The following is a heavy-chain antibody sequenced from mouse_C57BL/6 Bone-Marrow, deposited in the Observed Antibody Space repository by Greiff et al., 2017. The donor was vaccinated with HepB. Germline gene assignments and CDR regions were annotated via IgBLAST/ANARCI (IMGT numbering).Heavy chain of an antibody. CDR3: ARRGVYYAMDY. CDR2: IYPGDGDT. Sequence: LVESGAELVKPGASVKISCKASGYAFSSYWMNWVKQRPGKGLEWIGQIYPGDGDTNYNGKFKGKATLTADKSSSTAYMQLSSLTSEDSAVYFCARRGVYYAMDYWGQGTSVTVSS. CDR1: GYAFSSYW. V-gene: IGHV1-80*01. J-gene: IGHJ4*01.